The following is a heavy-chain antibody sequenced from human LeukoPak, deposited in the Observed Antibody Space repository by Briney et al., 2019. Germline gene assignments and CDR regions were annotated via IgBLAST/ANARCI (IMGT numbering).Heavy chain of an antibody. CDR1: VYTFTGYY. Sequence: GSSVKVSCKASVYTFTGYYMHWVRQAPAQGLEWMGRINPNSGGTNYAQKFQGRVTMTRDTSISTAYMELSRLRSDDTAVYYCATSSPQYYYDSEFDPWGQGTLVTVSS. CDR2: INPNSGGT. CDR3: ATSSPQYYYDSEFDP. D-gene: IGHD3-22*01. V-gene: IGHV1-2*06. J-gene: IGHJ5*02.